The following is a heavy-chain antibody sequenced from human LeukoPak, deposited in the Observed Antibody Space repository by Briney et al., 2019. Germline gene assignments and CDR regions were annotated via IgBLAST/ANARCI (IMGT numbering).Heavy chain of an antibody. Sequence: ASVKVSCKASGGTFSSYAISWVRQAPGQELEWMGGIIPIFGTANYAQKFQGRVTITADESTSTAYMELSSLRSEDTAVYYCARPQYYDFWSGYCPFDHWGQGTLVTVSS. D-gene: IGHD3-3*01. V-gene: IGHV1-69*13. J-gene: IGHJ4*02. CDR3: ARPQYYDFWSGYCPFDH. CDR1: GGTFSSYA. CDR2: IIPIFGTA.